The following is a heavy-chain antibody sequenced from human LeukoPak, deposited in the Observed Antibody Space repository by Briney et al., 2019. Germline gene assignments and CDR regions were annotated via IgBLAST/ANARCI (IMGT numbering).Heavy chain of an antibody. V-gene: IGHV3-23*01. CDR3: AKAANRPIVVVPAALEG. CDR1: GFTFNSYS. Sequence: GGSRRLSCTASGFTFNSYSMNWVRQAPGKGLEWVSTINGRGTSTYYADSVKGRFTVSRDNSKDTLFLQMYSLRAEDSAVYYCAKAANRPIVVVPAALEGWGQGTLVTVSS. D-gene: IGHD2-2*01. J-gene: IGHJ4*02. CDR2: INGRGTST.